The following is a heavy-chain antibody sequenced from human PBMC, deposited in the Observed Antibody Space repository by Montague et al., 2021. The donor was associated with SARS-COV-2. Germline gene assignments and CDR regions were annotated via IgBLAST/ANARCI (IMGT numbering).Heavy chain of an antibody. CDR3: ARLAPKRHCSFATCSQH. J-gene: IGHJ4*02. CDR2: TYHSGSA. Sequence: SETLSLTCTVSGASINAYYWTWIRQPPGKGLEYIGFTYHSGSANYNPSLKSRVTISVDKSKNQFSLTLTSATAADTAMYYCARLAPKRHCSFATCSQHWGQGTLVTVSS. CDR1: GASINAYY. D-gene: IGHD2-2*01. V-gene: IGHV4-59*12.